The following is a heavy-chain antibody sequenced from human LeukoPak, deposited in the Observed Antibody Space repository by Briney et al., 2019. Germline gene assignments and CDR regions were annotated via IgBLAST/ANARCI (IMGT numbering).Heavy chain of an antibody. J-gene: IGHJ6*03. CDR1: GFTFSSYS. D-gene: IGHD2-2*01. CDR2: ISSSSYI. CDR3: AGVVPAADYYYYMDV. Sequence: GGSLRLSCAASGFTFSSYSMNLVRQAPGKGLEWVSSISSSSYIYYADSVKGRFTMSRDNAKNSLYLQMNSLRAEDTAVYYCAGVVPAADYYYYMDVWGKGTTVTVSS. V-gene: IGHV3-21*01.